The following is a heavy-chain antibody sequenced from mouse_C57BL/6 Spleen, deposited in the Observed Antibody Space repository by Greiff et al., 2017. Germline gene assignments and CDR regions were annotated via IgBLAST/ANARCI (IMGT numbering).Heavy chain of an antibody. CDR1: GFSLTSYG. D-gene: IGHD1-1*01. V-gene: IGHV2-6-1*01. Sequence: QVQLQESGPGLVAPSQSLSITCTVSGFSLTSYGVHWVRQPPGKGLEWLVVIWSDGSTTYNSALKSRLSISKDNSRSQVFLKMNSLQTDDTAMYXCARHGGFYGSSYFDYWGQGTTLTVSS. CDR2: IWSDGST. CDR3: ARHGGFYGSSYFDY. J-gene: IGHJ2*01.